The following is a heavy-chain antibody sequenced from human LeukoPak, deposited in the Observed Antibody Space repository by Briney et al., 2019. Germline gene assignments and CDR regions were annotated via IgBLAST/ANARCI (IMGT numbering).Heavy chain of an antibody. V-gene: IGHV4-59*01. CDR2: IYYSGST. Sequence: SETLSLTCTVSGXSISSYYWSWIRQPPGKGQEWIGYIYYSGSTNYNPSLKSRVTISVDTSKNQFSLKLSSVTATDTAVYYCARVRDGYNVVFDYWGQGTLVTVSS. CDR3: ARVRDGYNVVFDY. CDR1: GXSISSYY. J-gene: IGHJ4*02. D-gene: IGHD5-24*01.